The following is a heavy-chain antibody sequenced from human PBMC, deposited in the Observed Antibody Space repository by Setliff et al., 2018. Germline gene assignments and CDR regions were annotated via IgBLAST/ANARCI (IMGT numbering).Heavy chain of an antibody. J-gene: IGHJ4*02. Sequence: SETLSLTCIVSGGSINTNYYYWGWVRQPPGKGLEWIGTVSFSGSTYFNPSLKSRATILRDTSTNQFSLKLTSVTATDTAMYYCARDGGFRSGTWSLDQWGQGTLVTVS. CDR1: GGSINTNYYY. CDR3: ARDGGFRSGTWSLDQ. CDR2: VSFSGST. D-gene: IGHD3-16*02. V-gene: IGHV4-39*07.